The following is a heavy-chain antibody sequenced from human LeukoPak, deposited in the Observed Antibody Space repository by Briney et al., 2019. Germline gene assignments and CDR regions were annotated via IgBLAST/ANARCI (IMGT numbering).Heavy chain of an antibody. CDR1: GGSISSSNW. V-gene: IGHV4-4*02. CDR2: IYHSGST. CDR3: ARERDSGSYYSFDY. J-gene: IGHJ4*02. Sequence: PSGTLSLTCAVSGGSISSSNWWSWVRQPPGKGLEWIGEIYHSGSTNYNPSLKSRVTISVDTSKNQFSLKLSSVTAADTAVYYCARERDSGSYYSFDYWGQGTLVTVSS. D-gene: IGHD1-26*01.